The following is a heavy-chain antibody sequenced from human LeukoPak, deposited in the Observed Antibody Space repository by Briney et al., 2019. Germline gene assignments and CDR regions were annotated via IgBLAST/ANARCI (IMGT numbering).Heavy chain of an antibody. CDR3: ARSPKWYDWFDP. D-gene: IGHD2-8*01. Sequence: SETLSLTCTVSGGSISSHYWSWIRQPPGKGLEWIGYIYYSGSTNYNPSLKSRVTISVDTSKNQFSLKLSSVTAADTAVYYCARSPKWYDWFDPWGQGTLVTVSS. CDR2: IYYSGST. V-gene: IGHV4-59*11. J-gene: IGHJ5*02. CDR1: GGSISSHY.